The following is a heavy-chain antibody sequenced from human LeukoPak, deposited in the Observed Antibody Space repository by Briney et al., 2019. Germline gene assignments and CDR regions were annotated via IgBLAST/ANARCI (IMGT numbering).Heavy chain of an antibody. D-gene: IGHD1-1*01. Sequence: SETLSLTCTVSGDSINSYYWSWIRQPPGKGLEWLGYIYYRGSANYKPSLKSRVTISIDTSKNQFSLKLTSVTAADTAVYYCARLLQHWFDSWGQGTLVTVSS. CDR1: GDSINSYY. J-gene: IGHJ5*01. CDR2: IYYRGSA. V-gene: IGHV4-59*08. CDR3: ARLLQHWFDS.